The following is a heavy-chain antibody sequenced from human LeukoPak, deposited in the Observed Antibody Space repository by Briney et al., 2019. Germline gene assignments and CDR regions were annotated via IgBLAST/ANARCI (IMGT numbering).Heavy chain of an antibody. CDR3: ARDPSNYGYYYCGMDV. J-gene: IGHJ6*02. V-gene: IGHV3-11*01. Sequence: SLRPSWAAAAPTFSDYYTSSVRHPPRRGLEWVSYISIGGSTIYYADSVKGRFTISMDNAKNSLYLQMNSLRAEDTAVYYCARDPSNYGYYYCGMDVWGQGTTVTVSS. CDR2: ISIGGSTI. D-gene: IGHD4-11*01. CDR1: APTFSDYY.